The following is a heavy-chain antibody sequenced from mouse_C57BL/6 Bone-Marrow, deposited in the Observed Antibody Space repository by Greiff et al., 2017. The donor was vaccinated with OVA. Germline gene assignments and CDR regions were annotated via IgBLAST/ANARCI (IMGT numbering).Heavy chain of an antibody. CDR3: ARGDDGYYFFDY. D-gene: IGHD2-3*01. Sequence: EVQRVESGPELVKPGASVKISCKASGYSFTDYNMNWVKQSNGKSLEWIGVINHNYGTTSYNQKFKGKATLTVDQSSSTAYMQLNSLTSEDSAVYYCARGDDGYYFFDYWGQGTTLTVSS. J-gene: IGHJ2*01. CDR1: GYSFTDYN. CDR2: INHNYGTT. V-gene: IGHV1-39*01.